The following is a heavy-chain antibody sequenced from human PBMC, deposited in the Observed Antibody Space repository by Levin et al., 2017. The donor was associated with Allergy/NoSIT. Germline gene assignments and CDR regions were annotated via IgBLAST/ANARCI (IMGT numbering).Heavy chain of an antibody. J-gene: IGHJ4*02. CDR1: GFTFSSYG. D-gene: IGHD3-10*01. CDR3: ARGKGAVSGYFDY. Sequence: GGSLRLSCAASGFTFSSYGMHWVRQAPGKGLEWVAVIWYDGSNKYYADSVKGRFTISRDNSKNTLYLQMNSLRAEDTAVYYCARGKGAVSGYFDYWGQGTLVTVSS. CDR2: IWYDGSNK. V-gene: IGHV3-33*01.